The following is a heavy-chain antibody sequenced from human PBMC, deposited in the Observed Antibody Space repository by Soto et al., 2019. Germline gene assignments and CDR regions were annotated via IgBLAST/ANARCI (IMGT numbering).Heavy chain of an antibody. CDR2: TYYRSKWYN. D-gene: IGHD5-12*01. Sequence: SQTLSLTCAISGDSVASKSAAWNWIRQSPSRGLEWLGRTYYRSKWYNDYAVSVKSRITINPDTSKNQFSLQLNSATPDDTAVYYCARVPNPFRLIVGYEDAFHFWGQGTVVTVS. CDR3: ARVPNPFRLIVGYEDAFHF. CDR1: GDSVASKSAA. J-gene: IGHJ3*01. V-gene: IGHV6-1*01.